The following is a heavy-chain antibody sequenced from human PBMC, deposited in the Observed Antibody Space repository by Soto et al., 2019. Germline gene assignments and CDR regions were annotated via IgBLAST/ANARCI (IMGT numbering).Heavy chain of an antibody. CDR3: TTGVRLRYFDWPYPFDY. J-gene: IGHJ4*02. CDR2: IKSKTDGGTT. CDR1: GFTFSNAW. V-gene: IGHV3-15*01. Sequence: LRLSCAASGFTFSNAWMSWVRQAPGKGLEWVGRIKSKTDGGTTDYAAPVKGRFTISRDDSKNTLYLQMNSLKTEDTAVYYCTTGVRLRYFDWPYPFDYWGQGTLVTVSS. D-gene: IGHD3-9*01.